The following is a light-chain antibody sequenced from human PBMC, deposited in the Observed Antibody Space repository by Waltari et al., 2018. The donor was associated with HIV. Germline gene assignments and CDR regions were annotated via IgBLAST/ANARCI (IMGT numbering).Light chain of an antibody. V-gene: IGKV3-15*01. Sequence: EVLMSQCPDTLSVSPGERATPSCTASPSVNSHLAWYQHRPGQAPRRLIYDASTRATGVPARFSGSGSGTEFTLTISSLQSEDFAVYYCQQYNHWPPYTFGQGTKLEI. CDR2: DAS. J-gene: IGKJ2*01. CDR3: QQYNHWPPYT. CDR1: PSVNSH.